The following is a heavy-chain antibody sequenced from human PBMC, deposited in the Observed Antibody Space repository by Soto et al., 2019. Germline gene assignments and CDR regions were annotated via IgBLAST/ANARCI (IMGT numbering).Heavy chain of an antibody. J-gene: IGHJ3*01. Sequence: QVQLQESGPGLVKPSETLSLICTVSGASISNYYWTWIRQTPGKRLDWVGDIFNTGVTTYNPSLKSRVTKTEDTSKKQISLKLSAVTATDTSVYYCSGAQPTYDVGGQGKIVTVSS. CDR1: GASISNYY. V-gene: IGHV4-59*01. CDR3: SGAQPTYDV. CDR2: IFNTGVT.